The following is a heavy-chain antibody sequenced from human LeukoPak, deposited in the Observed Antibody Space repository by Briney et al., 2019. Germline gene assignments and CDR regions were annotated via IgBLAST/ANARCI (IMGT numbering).Heavy chain of an antibody. Sequence: GGSLRLFCTCTGFNFNMFDIHWVSQAPGQGLEWVSDLSRGTSTANYADSVKGRFTVSRDRSTKTLILQMNSLRPEDTALYYCAKEQRIRHCSEGVCTEGYYFDYWGQGTLVTVSS. V-gene: IGHV3-23*01. J-gene: IGHJ4*02. CDR3: AKEQRIRHCSEGVCTEGYYFDY. D-gene: IGHD2-8*01. CDR2: LSRGTSTA. CDR1: GFNFNMFD.